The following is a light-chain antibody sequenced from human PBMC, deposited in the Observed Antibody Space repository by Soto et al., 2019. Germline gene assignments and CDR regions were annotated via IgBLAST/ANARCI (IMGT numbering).Light chain of an antibody. CDR1: QTINSW. CDR2: DAS. V-gene: IGKV1-5*01. Sequence: IQMTQSPSTQSASGGDRFTITCRASQTINSWLAWYQQKPGRAPNLLIYDASSLQSGVPSRFSGRGSGTEFTLTISSLQPDDSATYYCQQYESYSWTFGQGTKVDIK. CDR3: QQYESYSWT. J-gene: IGKJ1*01.